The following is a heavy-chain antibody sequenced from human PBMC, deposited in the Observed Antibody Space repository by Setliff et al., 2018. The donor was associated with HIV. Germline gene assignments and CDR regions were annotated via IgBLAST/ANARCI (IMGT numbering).Heavy chain of an antibody. D-gene: IGHD6-6*01. Sequence: SETLSLTCTVSGDSVSSVGHYWSWIRQHPVKGLEWIGYIYYSGTTYYNPSLRSRLIISIDTSKNQFSLKLSSVTAADTAVYFCARAHIAARPFDHWGQGTLVTVSS. J-gene: IGHJ4*02. CDR1: GDSVSSVGHY. CDR3: ARAHIAARPFDH. CDR2: IYYSGTT. V-gene: IGHV4-31*03.